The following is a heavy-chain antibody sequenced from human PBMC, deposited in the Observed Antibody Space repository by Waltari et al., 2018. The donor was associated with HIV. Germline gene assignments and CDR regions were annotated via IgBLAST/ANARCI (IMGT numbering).Heavy chain of an antibody. CDR1: GGSVNSYY. D-gene: IGHD6-6*01. J-gene: IGHJ4*02. V-gene: IGHV4-4*07. CDR3: ARTLGFGSSSY. CDR2: IYPDGGT. Sequence: RLQESGPRLVKPSETLSLTGSVSGGSVNSYYWSCIRLPAGKGLEWIGRIYPDGGTNYSPSLKSRVTMSINKSKNQFSLNINSVTAADTAVYYCARTLGFGSSSYWGRGTLVTVSS.